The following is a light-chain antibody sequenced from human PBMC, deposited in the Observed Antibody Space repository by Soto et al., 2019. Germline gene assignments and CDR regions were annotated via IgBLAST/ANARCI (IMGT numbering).Light chain of an antibody. CDR3: TSYTSSTTNYV. Sequence: QSALTQPASVSGSPGQSITFSCTGTSSDICGYNYVSWYQQHPGKAPKLMIYEVSNRPSGVSDRFSGSKSGNTASLTISGLQAEDEADYYCTSYTSSTTNYVFGTGTKVTVL. CDR1: SSDICGYNY. V-gene: IGLV2-14*01. J-gene: IGLJ1*01. CDR2: EVS.